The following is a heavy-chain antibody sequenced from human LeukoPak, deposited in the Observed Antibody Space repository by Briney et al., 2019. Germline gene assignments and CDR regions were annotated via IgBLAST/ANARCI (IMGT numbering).Heavy chain of an antibody. J-gene: IGHJ4*02. CDR2: IYYSGST. CDR3: ARDSYYYGSGSYYPFDY. V-gene: IGHV4-59*12. Sequence: SETLSLTCTVSGGSISSYYWSWIRQPPGKGLEWIGYIYYSGSTNYNPSLKSRVTMSVDTSKNQFSLKLSSVTAADTAVYYCARDSYYYGSGSYYPFDYWGQGTLVAVSS. CDR1: GGSISSYY. D-gene: IGHD3-10*01.